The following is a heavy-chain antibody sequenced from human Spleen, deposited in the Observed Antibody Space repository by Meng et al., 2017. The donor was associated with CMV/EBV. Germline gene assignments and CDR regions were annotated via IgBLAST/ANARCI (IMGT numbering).Heavy chain of an antibody. J-gene: IGHJ4*02. D-gene: IGHD3-3*01. CDR2: ISAYNGNT. Sequence: ASVKVSCKASGYTFTSYGISWVRQAPGQGLEWMGWISAYNGNTNYAQKLQGRVTMTTDTSTSTAYMELRSLRSADTAVYYCARGPVFGVVTYPDYFDYWGQGTLVTVSS. V-gene: IGHV1-18*01. CDR1: GYTFTSYG. CDR3: ARGPVFGVVTYPDYFDY.